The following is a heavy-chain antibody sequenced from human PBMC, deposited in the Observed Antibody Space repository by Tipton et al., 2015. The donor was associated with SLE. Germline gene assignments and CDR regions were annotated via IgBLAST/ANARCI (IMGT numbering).Heavy chain of an antibody. J-gene: IGHJ3*02. V-gene: IGHV1-69*01. CDR2: IIPIFGTA. D-gene: IGHD2-2*02. Sequence: QVQLVQPGAEVKKPGSSVKVSCKASGGTFSSYAISWVRQAPGQGLEWMGGIIPIFGTANYAQKFQGRVTITTDESTSTAYMELSSRRSEDTAVYYWAVVPAAINAFDIGGQGTMVTASS. CDR1: GGTFSSYA. CDR3: AVVPAAINAFDI.